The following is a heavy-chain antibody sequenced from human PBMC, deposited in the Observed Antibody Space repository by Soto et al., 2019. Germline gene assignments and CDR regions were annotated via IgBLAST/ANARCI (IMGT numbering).Heavy chain of an antibody. J-gene: IGHJ4*02. CDR2: VSYDGAAT. V-gene: IGHV3-23*01. Sequence: VQLLESGGGLIQPGGSLKLSCAASGFFFRNYAMIWVRQAPGKGLDWVSTVSYDGAATFYADSVKGRFTISRDNSKNTVSLQMNSLRAEDTAVYYCAKLQSSASESWGQGTLVTVSS. CDR3: AKLQSSASES. D-gene: IGHD2-2*01. CDR1: GFFFRNYA.